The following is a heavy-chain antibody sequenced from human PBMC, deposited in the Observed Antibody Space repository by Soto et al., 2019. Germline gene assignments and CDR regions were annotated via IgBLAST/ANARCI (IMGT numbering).Heavy chain of an antibody. CDR3: AKGGPYCTNGVCYRETTGLPSNWFDP. CDR2: ISGSGGST. J-gene: IGHJ5*02. V-gene: IGHV3-23*01. CDR1: GFTFSSYA. Sequence: GGSLRLSCAASGFTFSSYAMSWVRQAPGKGPEWVSAISGSGGSTYYADSVKGRFTISRDNSKNTLYLQMNSLRAEDTAVYYCAKGGPYCTNGVCYRETTGLPSNWFDPWGQGTLVTVSS. D-gene: IGHD2-8*01.